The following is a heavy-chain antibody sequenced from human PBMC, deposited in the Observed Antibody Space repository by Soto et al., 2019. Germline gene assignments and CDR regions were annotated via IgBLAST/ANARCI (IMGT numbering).Heavy chain of an antibody. CDR3: ARDLPSSGYKPDFDY. Sequence: QVQLVQSGAEVKKPGASVKVSCKASGYTFTSYGISWVRQAPGQGLEWMGWISAYNGNTNYAQKLQGRVTMTTDTSTSPAYMELRRLRSDDTAVYYCARDLPSSGYKPDFDYWGQGTLVTVSS. J-gene: IGHJ4*02. V-gene: IGHV1-18*01. CDR1: GYTFTSYG. CDR2: ISAYNGNT. D-gene: IGHD5-18*01.